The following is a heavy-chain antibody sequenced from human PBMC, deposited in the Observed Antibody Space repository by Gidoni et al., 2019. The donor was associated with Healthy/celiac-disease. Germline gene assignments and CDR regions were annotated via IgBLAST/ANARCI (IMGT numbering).Heavy chain of an antibody. J-gene: IGHJ4*02. CDR1: GFTFSSYS. CDR2: ISSSSSYI. V-gene: IGHV3-21*01. Sequence: EVQLVESGGGLVKPGGSLRLSCAASGFTFSSYSMNWVRQAPGKGLEWVSSISSSSSYIYYADSVKGRFTIARDNAKNSLYLQMNSLRAEDTAVYYCARDFHPRGGDIVVVPAADWGQGTLVTVSS. CDR3: ARDFHPRGGDIVVVPAAD. D-gene: IGHD2-2*01.